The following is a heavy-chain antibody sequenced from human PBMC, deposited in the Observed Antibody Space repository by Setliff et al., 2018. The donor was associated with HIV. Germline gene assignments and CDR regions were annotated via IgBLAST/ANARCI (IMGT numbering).Heavy chain of an antibody. J-gene: IGHJ4*02. Sequence: PSETLSLTCTVSGGSISSGSYYWSWIRQPPGKGLEWIGEINHSGSTNYNPSLKSRVTISVDTSKNQFSLKLNSVTAADTAVYYCARVIRGVYFYDGTGYYYFDDWGQGALVTVSS. V-gene: IGHV4-39*07. D-gene: IGHD3-10*01. CDR2: INHSGST. CDR1: GGSISSGSYY. CDR3: ARVIRGVYFYDGTGYYYFDD.